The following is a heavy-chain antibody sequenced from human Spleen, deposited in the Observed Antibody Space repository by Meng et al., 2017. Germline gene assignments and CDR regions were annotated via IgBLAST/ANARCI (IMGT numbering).Heavy chain of an antibody. V-gene: IGHV3-74*01. Sequence: LSLTCAASGFTFSYYSINWVRQAPGKGLVWVSRINSDGSTSDYADSAKGRFTISRDNAKNTLYLQLNSLRVEDTGVYYCAAGMAVWGQGTLVTVSA. CDR2: INSDGSTS. CDR3: AAGMAV. D-gene: IGHD5-24*01. CDR1: GFTFSYYS. J-gene: IGHJ4*02.